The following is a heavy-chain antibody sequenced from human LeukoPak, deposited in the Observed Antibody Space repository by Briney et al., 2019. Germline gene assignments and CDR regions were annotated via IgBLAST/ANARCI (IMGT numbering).Heavy chain of an antibody. Sequence: PGGSLRLSCAASGFTFSDYYMSWIRQAPGKGLEWVSYISSGSTYTNYADSVKGRFTISRDNAKNSLYLQMNSLRAEDTAVYYCATYPLRWFGEFNIDYWGQGTLVTVSS. CDR1: GFTFSDYY. V-gene: IGHV3-11*03. J-gene: IGHJ4*02. CDR2: ISSGSTYT. D-gene: IGHD3-10*01. CDR3: ATYPLRWFGEFNIDY.